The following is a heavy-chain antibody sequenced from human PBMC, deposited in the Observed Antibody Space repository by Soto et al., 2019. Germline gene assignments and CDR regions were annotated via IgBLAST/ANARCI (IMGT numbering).Heavy chain of an antibody. CDR3: ARDLRDIVVVVAATPNAFDI. D-gene: IGHD2-15*01. CDR2: ISSSSSTI. Sequence: GGSLRLSCAASGFTFSSYSMNWVRQAPGKGLEWVSYISSSSSTIYYADSVKGRFTISRDNAKNSLYLQMNSLRAEDTAVYYCARDLRDIVVVVAATPNAFDIWGQGTMVTVSS. V-gene: IGHV3-48*01. CDR1: GFTFSSYS. J-gene: IGHJ3*02.